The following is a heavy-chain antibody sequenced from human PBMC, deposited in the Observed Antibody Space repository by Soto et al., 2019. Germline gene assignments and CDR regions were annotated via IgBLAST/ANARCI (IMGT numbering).Heavy chain of an antibody. Sequence: GESLKISCQGSGYGFTSYWIGWVRQMPGKGLEWMGIIYPGDSDTRYSPSFQGQVTISADNSIKTAYLQWTSLKASDTAFYYCARGVTGTLRPYHFDYWGPGTLVTVSS. D-gene: IGHD1-20*01. V-gene: IGHV5-51*01. CDR2: IYPGDSDT. J-gene: IGHJ4*02. CDR1: GYGFTSYW. CDR3: ARGVTGTLRPYHFDY.